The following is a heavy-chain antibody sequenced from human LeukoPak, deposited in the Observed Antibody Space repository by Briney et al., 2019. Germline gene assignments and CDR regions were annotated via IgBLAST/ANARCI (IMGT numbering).Heavy chain of an antibody. CDR2: ISSSSSYI. J-gene: IGHJ5*02. CDR3: ARGRYDILTDWFDP. D-gene: IGHD3-9*01. V-gene: IGHV3-21*01. Sequence: SGGSLRLSCAASGFTFSSYWMSWVRQAPGKGLEWVSSISSSSSYIYYADSVKGRFTISRDNAKNSLYLQMNSLRAEDTAVYYCARGRYDILTDWFDPWGQGTLVTVSS. CDR1: GFTFSSYW.